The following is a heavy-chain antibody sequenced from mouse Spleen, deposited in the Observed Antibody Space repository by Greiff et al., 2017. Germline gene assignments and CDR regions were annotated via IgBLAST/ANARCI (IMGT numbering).Heavy chain of an antibody. CDR1: GFTFSSYA. Sequence: EVKLMESGGGLVKLGGSLKLSCAASGFTFSSYAMSWVRQTPEKRLEWVATISSGGGNTYYPDSVKGRFTISRDNAKNTLYLQMSSLKSEDTAMYYCARQGLYYYGSSYGFAYWGQGTLVTVSA. CDR3: ARQGLYYYGSSYGFAY. V-gene: IGHV5-9*04. CDR2: ISSGGGNT. D-gene: IGHD1-1*01. J-gene: IGHJ3*01.